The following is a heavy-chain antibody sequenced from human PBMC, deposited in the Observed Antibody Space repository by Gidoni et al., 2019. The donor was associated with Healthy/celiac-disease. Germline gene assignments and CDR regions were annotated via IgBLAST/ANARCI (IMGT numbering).Heavy chain of an antibody. CDR3: ARDLGTYGGRKLLLYY. J-gene: IGHJ4*02. V-gene: IGHV1-69*01. Sequence: GTANYAQKFQGRVTITADESTSTAYMELSSLRSEDTAVYYCARDLGTYGGRKLLLYYWGQGTLVTVSS. CDR2: GTA. D-gene: IGHD2-15*01.